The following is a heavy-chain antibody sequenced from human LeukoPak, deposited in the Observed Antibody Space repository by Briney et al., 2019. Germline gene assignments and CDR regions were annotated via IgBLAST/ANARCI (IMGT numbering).Heavy chain of an antibody. CDR3: ARAGLPHYYYYMDV. Sequence: TGRSLRLSCAASGFTFSSYAMHWVRQAPGKGLEWVAVISYDGSNKYYADSVKGRFTISRDNSKNTLYLQMNSLRAEGTAVYYCARAGLPHYYYYMDVWGKGTTVTVSS. J-gene: IGHJ6*03. D-gene: IGHD2-15*01. CDR1: GFTFSSYA. CDR2: ISYDGSNK. V-gene: IGHV3-30-3*01.